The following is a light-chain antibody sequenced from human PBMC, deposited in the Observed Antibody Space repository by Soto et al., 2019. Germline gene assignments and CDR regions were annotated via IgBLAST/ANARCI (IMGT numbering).Light chain of an antibody. CDR3: QKYNSAPLT. Sequence: DIQMTQSPSSLSASVGDRDTITCRASQDISHFLAWYQQKPGKVPKLLIYAASLLQSGVPSRFSGTGSGTDFTLTISSLQPEDVANYYCQKYNSAPLTFGGGTKV. J-gene: IGKJ4*01. V-gene: IGKV1-27*01. CDR1: QDISHF. CDR2: AAS.